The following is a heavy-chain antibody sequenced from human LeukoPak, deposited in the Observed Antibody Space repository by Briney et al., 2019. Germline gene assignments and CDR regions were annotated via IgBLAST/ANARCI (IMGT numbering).Heavy chain of an antibody. Sequence: GGSLRLACAASGFTFSSHGMNWVRQAPGKGLEWVSGSSSIGGRTYYADSVKGRFTVTRDNSRNTLHLQMNSLRAEDTAVYYCARNIARYQLLVYYYYMDVWGKGTTVTISS. D-gene: IGHD2-2*01. CDR3: ARNIARYQLLVYYYYMDV. V-gene: IGHV3-23*01. CDR1: GFTFSSHG. J-gene: IGHJ6*03. CDR2: SSSIGGRT.